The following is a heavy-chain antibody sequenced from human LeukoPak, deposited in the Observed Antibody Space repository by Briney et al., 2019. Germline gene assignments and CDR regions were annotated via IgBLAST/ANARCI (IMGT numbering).Heavy chain of an antibody. J-gene: IGHJ4*02. Sequence: GGSLRLSCAASGFTFSSYGMHWVRQAPGKGLEWVTYIRYDGVNAYYADSVKGRFTVSRDLSKHTLYLQMDSLRAEDTAVYYCAKDRGVFGVAYSLDYWGQGTLVTVSS. D-gene: IGHD3-3*01. CDR3: AKDRGVFGVAYSLDY. CDR2: IRYDGVNA. CDR1: GFTFSSYG. V-gene: IGHV3-30*02.